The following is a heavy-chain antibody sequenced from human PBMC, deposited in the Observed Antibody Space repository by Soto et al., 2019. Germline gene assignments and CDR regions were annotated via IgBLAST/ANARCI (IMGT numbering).Heavy chain of an antibody. J-gene: IGHJ6*02. V-gene: IGHV5-51*01. CDR1: GYSFTSYW. Sequence: PGDSLKISCKGSGYSFTSYWIGWVRQMPGKGLEWMGIIYPGDSDTRYSPSFQGQVTISADKSISTAYLQWSSLKASDTAMYYCARTAGSSLFYYYYGMDVWGQGTTVTVSS. D-gene: IGHD6-13*01. CDR2: IYPGDSDT. CDR3: ARTAGSSLFYYYYGMDV.